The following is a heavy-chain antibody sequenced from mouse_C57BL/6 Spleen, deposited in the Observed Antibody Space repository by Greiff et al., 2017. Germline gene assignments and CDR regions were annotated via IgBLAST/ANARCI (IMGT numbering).Heavy chain of an antibody. D-gene: IGHD2-4*01. J-gene: IGHJ3*01. V-gene: IGHV1-26*01. CDR3: AKGYDYDGFAY. CDR1: GYTFTDYY. CDR2: INPNTGGT. Sequence: EVQLQQSGPELVKPGASVKISCKASGYTFTDYYMNWVKPSHGKSLEWVGDINPNTGGTSYNQKFKGKATLTVDKSSSTAYMELRSLTSEDAAVYYCAKGYDYDGFAYWGQGTLVTVSA.